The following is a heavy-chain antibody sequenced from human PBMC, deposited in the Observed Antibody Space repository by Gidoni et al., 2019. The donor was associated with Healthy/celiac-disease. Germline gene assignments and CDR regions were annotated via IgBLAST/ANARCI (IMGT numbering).Heavy chain of an antibody. J-gene: IGHJ6*02. CDR2: IYWDDDK. CDR3: AHTRMLESSSGWYGDYYYYGMDV. D-gene: IGHD6-19*01. V-gene: IGHV2-5*02. CDR1: GFSLSTSGVG. Sequence: QITLKESGPTLVKPTQTLTLTCTFSGFSLSTSGVGVGWIRQPPGKALEWLALIYWDDDKRYSPSLKSRLTITKDTSKNQVVLTMTNMDPVDTATYCCAHTRMLESSSGWYGDYYYYGMDVWGQGTTVTVSS.